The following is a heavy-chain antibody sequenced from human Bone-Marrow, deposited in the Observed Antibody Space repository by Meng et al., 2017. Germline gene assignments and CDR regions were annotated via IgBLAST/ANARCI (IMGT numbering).Heavy chain of an antibody. J-gene: IGHJ3*02. CDR1: GFTFSSYA. CDR2: ISYDGSNK. CDR3: AREEEDYYGPSNAFDI. D-gene: IGHD3-10*01. V-gene: IGHV3-30*04. Sequence: GESLKISCIASGFTFSSYAMHWVRQAPGKGLEWVAVISYDGSNKYYADSVKGRFTISRDNSKNTLYLQMNSLRAEDTAVYYCAREEEDYYGPSNAFDIWGQGTMVTVSS.